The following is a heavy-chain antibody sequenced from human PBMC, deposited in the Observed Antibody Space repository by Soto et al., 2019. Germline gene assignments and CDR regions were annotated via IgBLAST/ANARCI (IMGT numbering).Heavy chain of an antibody. J-gene: IGHJ3*02. V-gene: IGHV3-7*01. CDR1: GFTFSSYW. D-gene: IGHD2-2*01. CDR3: ARQLIYAFDI. CDR2: IKQDGSEK. Sequence: GGSLRLSCAASGFTFSSYWMSWVRQAPGKGLEWVANIKQDGSEKYYVDSVKGRFTISRDNAKNTVYLQMDSLGADDTAVYYCARQLIYAFDIWGQGTMVTVSS.